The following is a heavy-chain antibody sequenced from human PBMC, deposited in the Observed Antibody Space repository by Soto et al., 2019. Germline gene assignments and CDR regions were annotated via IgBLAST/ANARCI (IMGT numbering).Heavy chain of an antibody. CDR1: GGAISSGGYY. V-gene: IGHV4-31*03. D-gene: IGHD7-27*01. Sequence: QVQLQESGPGLVTPSQTLSLTCTVSGGAISSGGYYWSWISQHPGKGLEWIGYIYYSGSTYSNPSLKSRVTISVDTSKNQFSLKLSSVTAADTAVYYCARTPLGDYPDYWGQGTLVTVSS. J-gene: IGHJ4*02. CDR2: IYYSGST. CDR3: ARTPLGDYPDY.